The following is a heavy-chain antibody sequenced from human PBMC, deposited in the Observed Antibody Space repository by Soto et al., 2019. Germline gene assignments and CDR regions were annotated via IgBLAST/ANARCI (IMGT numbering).Heavy chain of an antibody. CDR3: ARRLAGVTAAMDY. D-gene: IGHD2-21*02. Sequence: QVQLVQSGAEVKKPGASVKVSCKASGYTFTNYYMHWVRQAPGQGLEWMGIINPSGGSTSYAQKFQGRVTMTRDTSTSTVYRELSSLRSEDTAVYYCARRLAGVTAAMDYWGQGTLVTVSS. J-gene: IGHJ4*02. V-gene: IGHV1-46*01. CDR2: INPSGGST. CDR1: GYTFTNYY.